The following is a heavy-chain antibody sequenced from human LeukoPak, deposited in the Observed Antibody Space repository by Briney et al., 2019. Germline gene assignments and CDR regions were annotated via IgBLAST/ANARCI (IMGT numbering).Heavy chain of an antibody. V-gene: IGHV1-69*13. CDR2: IIPIFGTA. J-gene: IGHJ5*02. D-gene: IGHD6-6*01. CDR3: ARYSSSTSWFDP. Sequence: SVKVSCKASGGTFSSYAISWVRQAPGQGLEWMGGIIPIFGTANYAQKFQGRVTITADESTSTAYMELSSLRSEDTAVYYCARYSSSTSWFDPWGQGTLVTVSS. CDR1: GGTFSSYA.